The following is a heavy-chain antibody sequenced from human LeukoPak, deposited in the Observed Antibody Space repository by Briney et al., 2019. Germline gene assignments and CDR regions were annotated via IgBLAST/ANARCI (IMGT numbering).Heavy chain of an antibody. CDR3: AKVNKETYYYGSGSYYNGNYYYYYYMDV. J-gene: IGHJ6*03. V-gene: IGHV3-30*02. CDR2: IRYGGSNK. Sequence: PGGSLRLSCAASGFTFSSYAMSWVRQAPGKGLEWVAFIRYGGSNKYYADSVKGRFTISRDNSKNTLYLQMNSLRAEDTAVYYCAKVNKETYYYGSGSYYNGNYYYYYYMDVWGKGTTVTISS. D-gene: IGHD3-10*01. CDR1: GFTFSSYA.